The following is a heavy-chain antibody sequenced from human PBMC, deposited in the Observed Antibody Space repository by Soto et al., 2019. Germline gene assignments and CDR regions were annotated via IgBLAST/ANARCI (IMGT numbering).Heavy chain of an antibody. J-gene: IGHJ6*02. D-gene: IGHD3-10*01. CDR2: IYYSGST. CDR3: VSGSYYNGYYYGMDV. CDR1: GGSISSYY. V-gene: IGHV4-59*01. Sequence: SETLSLTCTVSGGSISSYYWSWIRQPPGKGLEWIGYIYYSGSTNYNPSLKSRVTISVDTSKNQFSLKLSSVTAADTAVYYCVSGSYYNGYYYGMDVWGQGTTVTVSS.